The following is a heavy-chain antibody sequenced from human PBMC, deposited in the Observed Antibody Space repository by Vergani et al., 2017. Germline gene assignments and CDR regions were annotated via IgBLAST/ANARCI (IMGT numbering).Heavy chain of an antibody. CDR3: ARRSMITFGGVIVHNWFDP. CDR1: GYSFTSYW. V-gene: IGHV5-51*01. Sequence: EVQLVQSGAEVKKPGESLKISCKGSGYSFTSYWIGWVRQMPGKGLEWMGIIYPGDSDTRYSPSFQGQVTIPADKSISTADLQLSSLKASDTAMYYCARRSMITFGGVIVHNWFDPWGQGTLVTVSS. D-gene: IGHD3-16*02. CDR2: IYPGDSDT. J-gene: IGHJ5*02.